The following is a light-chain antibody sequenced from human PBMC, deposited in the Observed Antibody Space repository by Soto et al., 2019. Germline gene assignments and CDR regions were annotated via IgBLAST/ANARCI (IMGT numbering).Light chain of an antibody. CDR2: GAF. Sequence: EIVLTQSPATLSLSPGERATLSCRASPSVTNYLAWYQQKPGQPPRLLIYGAFNRAAGIPARFSGSGSGTDFTLTISSLEPEDSAVYYCQQRSNWPPTFGPGTKVDIK. CDR1: PSVTNY. CDR3: QQRSNWPPT. V-gene: IGKV3-11*01. J-gene: IGKJ3*01.